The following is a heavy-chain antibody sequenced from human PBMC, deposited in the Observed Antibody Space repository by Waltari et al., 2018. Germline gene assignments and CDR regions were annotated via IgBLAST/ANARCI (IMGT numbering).Heavy chain of an antibody. CDR2: MNPNSGNT. J-gene: IGHJ4*02. CDR1: GYTFTSYD. CDR3: ARGFSPGVVVPAAKVHDY. V-gene: IGHV1-8*01. D-gene: IGHD2-2*01. Sequence: QVQLVQSGAEVKKPGASVKVSCKASGYTFTSYDINWVRQATGQGLEWMGWMNPNSGNTGYAQKFQGRVTMTRNTSISTAYMELSSLRSEDTAVDYCARGFSPGVVVPAAKVHDYWGQGTLVTVSS.